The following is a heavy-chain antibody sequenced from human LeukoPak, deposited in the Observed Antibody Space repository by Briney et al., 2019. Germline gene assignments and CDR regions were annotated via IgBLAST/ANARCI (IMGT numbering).Heavy chain of an antibody. J-gene: IGHJ6*02. D-gene: IGHD2-21*01. CDR2: IIPSLGAA. CDR3: ARGAYSVVEGHYYYFGMDV. CDR1: GDTSITYS. Sequence: SVKVSCKASGDTSITYSINWVRQAPGQGLEWVGGIIPSLGAANYAPSFQGRVTITADASTNTDYMELVSLTVEDTAVYYCARGAYSVVEGHYYYFGMDVWGHGTTVAVSS. V-gene: IGHV1-69*01.